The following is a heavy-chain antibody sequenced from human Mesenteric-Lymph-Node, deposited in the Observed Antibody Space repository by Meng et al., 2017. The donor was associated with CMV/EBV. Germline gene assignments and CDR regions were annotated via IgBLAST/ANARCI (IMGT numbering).Heavy chain of an antibody. Sequence: SETLSLTCTVSGGSISSSSYYWGWIRQPPGKGLEWIGYIYDSGSTNYNPSFESRVTISIDTSKNQFSLKLTSVTAADTAVYYCAREQWLAYYFDYWGQGALVTVSS. CDR2: IYDSGST. D-gene: IGHD6-19*01. J-gene: IGHJ4*02. CDR3: AREQWLAYYFDY. V-gene: IGHV4-61*01. CDR1: GGSISSSSYY.